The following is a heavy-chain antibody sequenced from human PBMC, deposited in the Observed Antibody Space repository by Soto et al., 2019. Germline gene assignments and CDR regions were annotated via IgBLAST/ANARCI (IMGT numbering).Heavy chain of an antibody. CDR2: IWYDGSNK. J-gene: IGHJ5*02. CDR3: ARDDIGYDP. D-gene: IGHD2-15*01. CDR1: GFTFSSYG. Sequence: QVQLVESGGGVVQPGRSLRLSCAASGFTFSSYGMHWVRQAPGKGLEWVAVIWYDGSNKYYADSVKGRFTISRDNSKNTLYLQMNSLRAEDTAVYYCARDDIGYDPWGQGTLVTVSS. V-gene: IGHV3-33*01.